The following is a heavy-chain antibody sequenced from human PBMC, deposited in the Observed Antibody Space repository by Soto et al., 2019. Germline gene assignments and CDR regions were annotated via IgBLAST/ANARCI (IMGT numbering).Heavy chain of an antibody. V-gene: IGHV3-23*01. J-gene: IGHJ4*02. D-gene: IGHD3-16*01. CDR2: ISGSGDRT. Sequence: GGSLRLSCAASGFTFSSYDMSWVRQAPEKGLEWVSAISGSGDRTKYADSVKGRFAISRDNSRNTLDLQMSSLRAEDTAVYYCVKHRVINSDQNVWEHWGQGTLVTVSS. CDR3: VKHRVINSDQNVWEH. CDR1: GFTFSSYD.